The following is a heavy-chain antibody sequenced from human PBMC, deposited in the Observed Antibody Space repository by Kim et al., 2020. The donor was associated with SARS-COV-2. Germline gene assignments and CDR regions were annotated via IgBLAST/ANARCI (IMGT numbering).Heavy chain of an antibody. D-gene: IGHD3-3*01. J-gene: IGHJ4*02. Sequence: LKSRVTISVDTSKTQFSLKLSSVTAADTAVYYCARGRITIFGVVTEFDYWGQGTLVTVSS. CDR3: ARGRITIFGVVTEFDY. V-gene: IGHV4-31*02.